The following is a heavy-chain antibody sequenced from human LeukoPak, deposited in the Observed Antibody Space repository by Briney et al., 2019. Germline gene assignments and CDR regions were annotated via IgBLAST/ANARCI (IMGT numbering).Heavy chain of an antibody. Sequence: SETLSLTCTVSGGSISSYYWSWIRQPPGKGLEWIGYIYYSGSTNYNPSLKSRVTISVDTSKNQFSLKLSSVTAADTAVYYCARPVVYDDAFDIWGQGTMVTVSS. CDR2: IYYSGST. D-gene: IGHD5/OR15-5a*01. V-gene: IGHV4-59*01. J-gene: IGHJ3*02. CDR3: ARPVVYDDAFDI. CDR1: GGSISSYY.